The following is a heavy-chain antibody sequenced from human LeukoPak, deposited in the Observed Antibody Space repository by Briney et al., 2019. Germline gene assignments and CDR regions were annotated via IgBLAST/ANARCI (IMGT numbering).Heavy chain of an antibody. Sequence: ASVKVSCKASGYTFTGYYMHWVRQAPGQGLEWMGWINPDSGGTDYAQKFQGKVTMTRDTSISTAYMALSRLRSDDTAVYYCAVFPGIVGATPLRNDAFDIWGQGTMVTVSS. CDR3: AVFPGIVGATPLRNDAFDI. CDR2: INPDSGGT. V-gene: IGHV1-2*02. D-gene: IGHD1-26*01. J-gene: IGHJ3*02. CDR1: GYTFTGYY.